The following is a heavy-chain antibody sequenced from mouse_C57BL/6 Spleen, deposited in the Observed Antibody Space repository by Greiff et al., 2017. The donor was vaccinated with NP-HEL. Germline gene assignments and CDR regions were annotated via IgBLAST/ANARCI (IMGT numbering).Heavy chain of an antibody. J-gene: IGHJ4*01. CDR3: ARLYYGSSLYYYAMDY. D-gene: IGHD1-1*01. V-gene: IGHV1-39*01. Sequence: EVKVVESGPELVKPGASVKISCKASGYSFTDYNMNWVKQSNGKSLEWIGVINPNYGTTSYNQKFKGKATLTVDQSSSTAYMQLNSLTSEDSAVYYCARLYYGSSLYYYAMDYWGQGTSVTVSS. CDR1: GYSFTDYN. CDR2: INPNYGTT.